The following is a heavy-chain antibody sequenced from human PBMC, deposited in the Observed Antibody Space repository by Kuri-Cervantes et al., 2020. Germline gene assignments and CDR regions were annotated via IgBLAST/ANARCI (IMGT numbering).Heavy chain of an antibody. J-gene: IGHJ4*02. CDR1: GFTFSDYY. D-gene: IGHD1-26*01. Sequence: GGSLRLSCAASGFTFSDYYMSWIRQAPGKGLEWVSYISSSGSTIYYADSVKGRFTISRDNAKNSLYLQMNSLRAEDTAVYYCARDSGNYLQRSREGDFDYWGQGTLVTVSS. CDR3: ARDSGNYLQRSREGDFDY. V-gene: IGHV3-11*04. CDR2: ISSSGSTI.